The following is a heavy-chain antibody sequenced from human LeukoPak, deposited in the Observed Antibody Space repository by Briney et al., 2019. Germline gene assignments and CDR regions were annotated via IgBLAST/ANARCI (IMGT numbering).Heavy chain of an antibody. CDR3: ARDPGGYSGYGRGYYFDF. CDR1: GGSISSSNW. CDR2: IYHSGST. D-gene: IGHD5-12*01. V-gene: IGHV4-4*02. Sequence: SETLSLTCAVSGGSISSSNWWSWVRQPPGKGLEWIGEIYHSGSTNYNPSLKSRVTMSRDQAKKQYSLKLISVTAADTAVYYCARDPGGYSGYGRGYYFDFWGQGTLVTVSS. J-gene: IGHJ4*02.